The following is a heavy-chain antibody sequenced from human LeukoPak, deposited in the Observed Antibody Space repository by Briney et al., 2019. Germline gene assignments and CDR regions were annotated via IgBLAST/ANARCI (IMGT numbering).Heavy chain of an antibody. CDR3: AGYLAVAGLDAFDI. D-gene: IGHD6-19*01. CDR1: GFTFSSYG. Sequence: SGGSLRLSCAASGFTFSSYGMHWVRQAPGKGLEGLAVIWYEGSNEYYADSVKARFTISRDNSKNTLYLQMNSLRAEDTAVYYCAGYLAVAGLDAFDIWGQGTMVTVSS. V-gene: IGHV3-33*01. CDR2: IWYEGSNE. J-gene: IGHJ3*02.